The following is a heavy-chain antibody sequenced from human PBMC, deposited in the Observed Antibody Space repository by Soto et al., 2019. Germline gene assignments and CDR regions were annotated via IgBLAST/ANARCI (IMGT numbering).Heavy chain of an antibody. CDR3: AIDRLIVAVAVGRMDV. CDR2: VIPTFGTT. Sequence: QVQLVQSGAEMKKPGSSVKVSCKASGDTFTGYAISWVRQAPGQGLEWMGWVIPTFGTTKYPQRFQGRVTISVDELASTAYMELSSLRPEDTALYYCAIDRLIVAVAVGRMDVWGQGTTVTVSS. J-gene: IGHJ6*02. CDR1: GDTFTGYA. D-gene: IGHD6-19*01. V-gene: IGHV1-69*01.